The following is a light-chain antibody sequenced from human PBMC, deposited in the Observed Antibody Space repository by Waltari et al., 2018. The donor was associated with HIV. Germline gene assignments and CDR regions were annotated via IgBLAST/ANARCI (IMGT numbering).Light chain of an antibody. J-gene: IGLJ1*01. CDR1: SSNIGAGYD. Sequence: QSVLTQPPSVSGAPGQGVTISCTGSSSNIGAGYDVHWYRHLPGTAPKLLINENNQRPSGVPGRFSGSRSGTSASLAISGLQADDEADYYCQSYDSTLSGPRVFGTGTKVTVL. CDR2: ENN. V-gene: IGLV1-40*01. CDR3: QSYDSTLSGPRV.